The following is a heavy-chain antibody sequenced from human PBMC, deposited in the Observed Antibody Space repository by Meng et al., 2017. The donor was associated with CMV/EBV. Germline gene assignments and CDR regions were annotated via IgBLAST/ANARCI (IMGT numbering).Heavy chain of an antibody. D-gene: IGHD3-22*01. Sequence: GPLRLSCTVSGGSISSSSYYWGWIRQPPGKGLEWIGSIYYSGSTYYNPSLKSRVTISVDTSKNQFSLKLSSVTAADTAVYYCARDSSGYGLGYWGQGTLVTVSS. V-gene: IGHV4-39*07. CDR3: ARDSSGYGLGY. CDR1: GGSISSSSYY. CDR2: IYYSGST. J-gene: IGHJ4*02.